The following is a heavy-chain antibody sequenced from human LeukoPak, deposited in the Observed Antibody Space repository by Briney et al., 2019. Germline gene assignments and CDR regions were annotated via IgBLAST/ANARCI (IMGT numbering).Heavy chain of an antibody. V-gene: IGHV4-59*01. CDR3: ARGVVAAPQTFDY. CDR2: IYYTGST. Sequence: PSETLSLTCTVSGVSISGFYWSWLRQPPGKGLEWMGYIYYTGSTNYNPSLKSRVTISVDTSKTQFSLKLSSVTAADTAVYYCARGVVAAPQTFDYWGQGTLVAVSS. J-gene: IGHJ4*02. CDR1: GVSISGFY. D-gene: IGHD2-15*01.